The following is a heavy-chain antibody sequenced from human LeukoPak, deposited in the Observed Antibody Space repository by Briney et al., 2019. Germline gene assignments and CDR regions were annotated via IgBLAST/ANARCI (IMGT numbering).Heavy chain of an antibody. CDR2: IRYDGSNK. D-gene: IGHD3-22*01. V-gene: IGHV3-30*02. CDR1: GFTFSSYG. J-gene: IGHJ4*02. Sequence: GGSLRLSCAASGFTFSSYGMHWVRQAPGKGLEWVAFIRYDGSNKYYADSVKGRFTISRDNSKNTLYLQMNSLRAEDTAVYYCANHYYDSSGNFDYWGQGTLVTVSS. CDR3: ANHYYDSSGNFDY.